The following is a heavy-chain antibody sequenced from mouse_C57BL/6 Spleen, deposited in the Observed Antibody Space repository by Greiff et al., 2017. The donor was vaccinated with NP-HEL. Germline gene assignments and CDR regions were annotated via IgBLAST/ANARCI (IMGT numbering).Heavy chain of an antibody. CDR1: GYTFTDYE. Sequence: QVQLKQPGAELVRPGASVTLSCKASGYTFTDYEMHWVKQTPVHGLEWIGAIDPETGGTAYNQKFKGKAILTADKSSSTAYMELRSLTSEDSAVYYCTRTLYYDYAAWFAYWGQGTLVTVSA. J-gene: IGHJ3*01. CDR2: IDPETGGT. V-gene: IGHV1-15*01. D-gene: IGHD2-4*01. CDR3: TRTLYYDYAAWFAY.